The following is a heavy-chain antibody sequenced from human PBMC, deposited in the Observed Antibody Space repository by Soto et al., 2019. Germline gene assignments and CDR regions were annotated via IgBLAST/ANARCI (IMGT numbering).Heavy chain of an antibody. CDR1: GYTFTSYG. Sequence: QVQLVQSGAEVKKPGASVKVSCKASGYTFTSYGISWVRQAPGQGLEWMGWISAYNGNTNYAQKLQGRVTMTTDTSTSTAYMEMRSLRSDDTAVYYCARGPPSYYDSSGYYKYFDYWGQGTLVTVSS. D-gene: IGHD3-22*01. CDR2: ISAYNGNT. J-gene: IGHJ4*02. CDR3: ARGPPSYYDSSGYYKYFDY. V-gene: IGHV1-18*01.